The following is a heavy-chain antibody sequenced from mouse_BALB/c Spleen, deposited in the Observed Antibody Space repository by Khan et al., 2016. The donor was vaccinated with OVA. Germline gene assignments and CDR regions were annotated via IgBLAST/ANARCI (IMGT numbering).Heavy chain of an antibody. CDR2: IWSDGST. CDR3: ARWFEGYSYLYAMDY. CDR1: GFSLTSYG. D-gene: IGHD1-1*01. V-gene: IGHV2-6*02. J-gene: IGHJ4*01. Sequence: QVQLKESGPGLVAPSQSLSITCTVSGFSLTSYGVHWVRQPPGKGLEWLVVIWSDGSTNYNSDLKSRLSISTDNSKSQVFLKMNSLQTDDTAIYYCARWFEGYSYLYAMDYWGQGTSVTVSS.